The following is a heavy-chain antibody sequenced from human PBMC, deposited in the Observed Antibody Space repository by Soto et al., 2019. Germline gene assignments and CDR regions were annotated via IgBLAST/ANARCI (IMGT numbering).Heavy chain of an antibody. CDR1: GGTFSSYG. V-gene: IGHV1-69*12. CDR2: IIPIFGTA. Sequence: QVQLVQSGAEVKKPGSSVKVSCKASGGTFSSYGISWVRQAPGQGLEWTGGIIPIFGTANYAQKFQGRVTITADESTSTAYMELSSLRSEDTAVYYCARAAQPRDYYYGMDVWGQGTTVTVSS. CDR3: ARAAQPRDYYYGMDV. J-gene: IGHJ6*02.